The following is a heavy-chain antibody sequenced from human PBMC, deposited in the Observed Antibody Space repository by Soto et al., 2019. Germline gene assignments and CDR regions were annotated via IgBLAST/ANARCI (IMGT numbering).Heavy chain of an antibody. CDR2: ISYDGSNK. Sequence: GGSLRLSCAASGFTFSSYGMHWVRQAPGKGLEWVAVISYDGSNKYYADSVKGRFTISRDNSKNTLYLQMNSLRAEDTAVYYCAKDDGDYSIYYYYGMDVWGQGTTVTVSS. D-gene: IGHD4-17*01. CDR1: GFTFSSYG. J-gene: IGHJ6*02. V-gene: IGHV3-30*18. CDR3: AKDDGDYSIYYYYGMDV.